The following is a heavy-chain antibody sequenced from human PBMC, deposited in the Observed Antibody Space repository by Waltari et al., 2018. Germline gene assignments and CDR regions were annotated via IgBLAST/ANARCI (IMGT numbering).Heavy chain of an antibody. CDR2: INHSGST. CDR3: ARGAEYSSSWYVEYFQH. V-gene: IGHV4-34*01. Sequence: QVQLQQWGAGLLKPSETLSLTCAVFGGSFRGYSWTWIRQPPGKGLEWIGEINHSGSTNYNPSLKSRVTISVDTSKNQFSLKLSSVTAADTAVYYCARGAEYSSSWYVEYFQHWGQGTLVTVSS. CDR1: GGSFRGYS. D-gene: IGHD6-13*01. J-gene: IGHJ1*01.